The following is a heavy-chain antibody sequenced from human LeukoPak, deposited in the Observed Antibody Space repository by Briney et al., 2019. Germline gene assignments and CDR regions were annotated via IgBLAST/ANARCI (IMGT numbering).Heavy chain of an antibody. CDR2: INTNTGNP. V-gene: IGHV7-4-1*02. CDR3: ARVGIAAAGTGYYFDY. J-gene: IGHJ4*02. D-gene: IGHD6-13*01. CDR1: GYTFTSYA. Sequence: ASVKVSCKASGYTFTSYAMNWVRQAPGQGLEWMGWINTNTGNPTYAQGFTGRFVFSLDTSVSTAYLQISSLKAEDTAVYYCARVGIAAAGTGYYFDYRGQGTLVTVSS.